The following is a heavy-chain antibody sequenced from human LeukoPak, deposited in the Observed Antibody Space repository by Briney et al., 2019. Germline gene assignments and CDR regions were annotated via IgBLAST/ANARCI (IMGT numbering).Heavy chain of an antibody. V-gene: IGHV3-21*01. D-gene: IGHD3-9*01. J-gene: IGHJ4*02. CDR3: ARGHYDVLAASYKRTPDY. CDR1: GFTFNTFN. Sequence: GGSLRLSCAASGFTFNTFNMNWLRQAPGKGLEWVSSITSGGDYTYYADSVKGRFTTSRDNAKDSLSLQLSSLRVEDTAIYYCARGHYDVLAASYKRTPDYWGQGTLVTVSS. CDR2: ITSGGDYT.